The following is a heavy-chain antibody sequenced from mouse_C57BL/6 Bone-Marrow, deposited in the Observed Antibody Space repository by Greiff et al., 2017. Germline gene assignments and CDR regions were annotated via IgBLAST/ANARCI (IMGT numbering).Heavy chain of an antibody. D-gene: IGHD1-1*01. V-gene: IGHV5-4*01. Sequence: DVKLVESGGGLVKPGGSLKLSCAASGFTFSSYAMSWVRQTPEKRLEWVATISDGGSYTYYPDNVKGRFTISRDNAKNNLYLQMSHLKSEDTAMXYCARDAYYYGSSLYFDYWGQGTTLTVSS. J-gene: IGHJ2*01. CDR2: ISDGGSYT. CDR3: ARDAYYYGSSLYFDY. CDR1: GFTFSSYA.